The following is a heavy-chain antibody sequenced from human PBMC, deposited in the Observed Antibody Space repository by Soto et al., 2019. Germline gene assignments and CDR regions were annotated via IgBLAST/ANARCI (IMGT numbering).Heavy chain of an antibody. Sequence: SETLYLTCTVSGGSVSSGSYYWSWIRQPPGKGLEWIGEINHSGSTNYNPSLKSRVTISVDTSKNQFSLKLSSVTAADTAVYYCARATLLRYFDWLSWGQGTLVTVSS. CDR2: INHSGST. CDR3: ARATLLRYFDWLS. D-gene: IGHD3-9*01. CDR1: GGSVSSGSYY. J-gene: IGHJ4*02. V-gene: IGHV4-61*01.